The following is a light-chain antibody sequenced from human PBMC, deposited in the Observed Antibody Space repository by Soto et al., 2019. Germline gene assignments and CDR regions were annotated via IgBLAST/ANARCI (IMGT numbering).Light chain of an antibody. V-gene: IGKV3-20*01. J-gene: IGKJ1*01. CDR2: GAT. CDR3: HPYSGSPRT. CDR1: QSVTSNY. Sequence: EIVLTQSPGLSLSPGERATLSCRASQSVTSNYLAWYQQKVGQTPRLLIYGATSRATGIPDRFSGSGSGTDFTLTIDRLEPEDFAVDYCHPYSGSPRTFGQGTKVEI.